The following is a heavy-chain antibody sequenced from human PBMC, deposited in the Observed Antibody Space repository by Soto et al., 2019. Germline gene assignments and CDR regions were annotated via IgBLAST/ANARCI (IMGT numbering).Heavy chain of an antibody. D-gene: IGHD1-1*01. Sequence: QVQLVQSGAEVKKPGASVKVSCKASGYTFTSYGISWVRQAPGQGLEWMGWISAYNGNTNYAQKLQGRVTMTTDTSTSTAYMELRSLRSDDTAVYYCARAAIKRAERRVLVRTSEITYFDFWGQGTLVTVSS. V-gene: IGHV1-18*04. J-gene: IGHJ4*02. CDR2: ISAYNGNT. CDR3: ARAAIKRAERRVLVRTSEITYFDF. CDR1: GYTFTSYG.